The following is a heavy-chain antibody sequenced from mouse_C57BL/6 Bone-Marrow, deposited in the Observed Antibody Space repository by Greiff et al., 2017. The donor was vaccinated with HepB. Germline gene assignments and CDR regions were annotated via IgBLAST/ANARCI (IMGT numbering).Heavy chain of an antibody. D-gene: IGHD2-3*01. V-gene: IGHV1-55*01. CDR3: ARRDGYYPPYAMDY. Sequence: QVQLQQPGAELVKPGASVKMSCKASGYTFTSYWITWVKQRPGQGLEWIGDIYPGSGSTNYNEKFKSKATLTVATSSSTAYMQLSSLTSEDSAVYYCARRDGYYPPYAMDYWGQGTSVTVSS. J-gene: IGHJ4*01. CDR1: GYTFTSYW. CDR2: IYPGSGST.